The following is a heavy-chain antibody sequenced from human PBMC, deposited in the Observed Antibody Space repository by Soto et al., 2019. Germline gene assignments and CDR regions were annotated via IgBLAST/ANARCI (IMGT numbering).Heavy chain of an antibody. Sequence: GGSLRLSCAASGFTFSSYGMHWVRQAPGKGLEWVAVIWYDGSNKYYADSVKGRFTISRDNSKNTLYLQMNSLRAEDTAVYYCARDSADVLMVYAAFPYYYGMDVWGQGTTVTVSS. CDR1: GFTFSSYG. CDR2: IWYDGSNK. D-gene: IGHD2-8*01. J-gene: IGHJ6*02. V-gene: IGHV3-33*01. CDR3: ARDSADVLMVYAAFPYYYGMDV.